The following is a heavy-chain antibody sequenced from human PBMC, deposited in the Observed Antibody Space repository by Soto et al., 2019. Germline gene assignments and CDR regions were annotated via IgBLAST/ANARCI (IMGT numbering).Heavy chain of an antibody. J-gene: IGHJ3*02. CDR2: IKYSGTT. CDR1: GGSISSSRCH. Sequence: SETLSLTCTVSGGSISSSRCHWGWIRQPPGKGLEWIASIKYSGTTFYNPSLKSRVTLSVDTSKNQFALKLSSVTAAETAVYYCARHWITGGYYDAFYICGQGTMVPVSS. V-gene: IGHV4-39*01. D-gene: IGHD1-26*01. CDR3: ARHWITGGYYDAFYI.